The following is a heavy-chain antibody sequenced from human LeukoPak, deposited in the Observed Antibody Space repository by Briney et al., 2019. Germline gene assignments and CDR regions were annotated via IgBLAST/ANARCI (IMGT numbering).Heavy chain of an antibody. D-gene: IGHD6-13*01. J-gene: IGHJ3*02. CDR3: ARVLAAADPYDAFDI. CDR1: GFTFSSYW. Sequence: GGSLRLSCAASGFTFSSYWMHWVRQAPGKGLVWVSRINTDGSSTSYADSVKGRFTISRDNAKNTLYLQMNSLRAEDTAVYYCARVLAAADPYDAFDIWGQGTMVTVSS. CDR2: INTDGSST. V-gene: IGHV3-74*01.